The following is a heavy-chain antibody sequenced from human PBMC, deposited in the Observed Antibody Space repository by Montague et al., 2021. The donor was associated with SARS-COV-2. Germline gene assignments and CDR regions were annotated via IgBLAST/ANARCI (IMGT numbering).Heavy chain of an antibody. CDR1: GDSIRNSEYS. Sequence: SETLSLTCTVSGDSIRNSEYSWGWVRQPPGNGLEWIGNIYVGGSTFYNPSLKSRVTIFVDTSKNQFSLKLSSVTAADTAVYYCATRTRYPQNDFGFWGQGTLVTVSS. CDR2: IYVGGST. CDR3: ATRTRYPQNDFGF. D-gene: IGHD1-14*01. J-gene: IGHJ4*02. V-gene: IGHV4-39*01.